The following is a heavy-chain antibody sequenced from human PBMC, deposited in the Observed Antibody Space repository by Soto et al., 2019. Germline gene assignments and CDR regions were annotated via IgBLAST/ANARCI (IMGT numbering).Heavy chain of an antibody. CDR2: IDYNEINQ. CDR1: GFTFRNYG. D-gene: IGHD2-2*01. CDR3: ARDFCPVPTCYDL. V-gene: IGHV3-33*01. Sequence: QEQLVESGGGVVQPGRSLRLSCVASGFTFRNYGMHWVRQAPGKGLEWVAGIDYNEINQYYIYPVKGRFTISRDQSKNTLSLQLNSLRAEDTAVYYCARDFCPVPTCYDLWGQGVLVTVSS. J-gene: IGHJ4*02.